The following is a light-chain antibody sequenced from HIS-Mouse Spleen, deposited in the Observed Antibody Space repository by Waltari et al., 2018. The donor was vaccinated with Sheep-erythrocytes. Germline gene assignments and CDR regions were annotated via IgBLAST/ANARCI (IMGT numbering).Light chain of an antibody. CDR2: EVS. Sequence: QSALTQPPSASGSPGQSVTISCTGTSIDVGGYNYVSWYQQPPGKPPNLMIYEVSKRPSGVPDRFSGSKSGNTASLTVSGLQAEDEADYYCSSYAGSNNWVFGGGTKLTVL. CDR3: SSYAGSNNWV. J-gene: IGLJ3*02. V-gene: IGLV2-8*01. CDR1: SIDVGGYNY.